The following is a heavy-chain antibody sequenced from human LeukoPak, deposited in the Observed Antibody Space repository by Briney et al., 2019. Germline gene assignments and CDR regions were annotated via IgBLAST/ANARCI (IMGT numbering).Heavy chain of an antibody. CDR3: ARDGPDTGSYPYLPH. D-gene: IGHD1-26*01. CDR1: GFTFCSYS. V-gene: IGHV3-21*01. Sequence: GGSLTLSCAASGFTFCSYSMNWVRQAPGKGLEWVSSVSSSSSYIYYADSVKGRFTISRDNAKNSLYLQMNSLRAEDTAVYYCARDGPDTGSYPYLPHWGQGTLVTVSS. J-gene: IGHJ1*01. CDR2: VSSSSSYI.